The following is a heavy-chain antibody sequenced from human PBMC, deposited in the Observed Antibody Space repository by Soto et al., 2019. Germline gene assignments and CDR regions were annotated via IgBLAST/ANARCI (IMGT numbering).Heavy chain of an antibody. J-gene: IGHJ3*02. D-gene: IGHD4-17*01. Sequence: QVQLQESGPGLVKPSETLSLTCTVSGGSISSYYWSWIRQPPGKGLEWIGYIYYSGSTNYNPSLKGRVPQPVNTPKNQFALKVGCVTAGDTAGYYGAGGGGGDYDAFDIWGQGTMVTVSS. V-gene: IGHV4-59*01. CDR3: AGGGGGDYDAFDI. CDR2: IYYSGST. CDR1: GGSISSYY.